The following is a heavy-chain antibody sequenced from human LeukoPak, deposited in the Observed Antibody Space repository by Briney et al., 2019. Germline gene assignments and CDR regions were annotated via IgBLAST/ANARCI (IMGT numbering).Heavy chain of an antibody. CDR3: ARGPNYYNSFDS. CDR2: IYYSGTT. D-gene: IGHD3-10*01. J-gene: IGHJ4*02. V-gene: IGHV4-59*01. Sequence: SETLSLTCTVSGGSISSYYWSWIRQPPGKGLEWIGYIYYSGTTYYNPSLKSRVTISLDMSKNHFSLKLSSVTAADTAVYYCARGPNYYNSFDSWGQGTLVTVSS. CDR1: GGSISSYY.